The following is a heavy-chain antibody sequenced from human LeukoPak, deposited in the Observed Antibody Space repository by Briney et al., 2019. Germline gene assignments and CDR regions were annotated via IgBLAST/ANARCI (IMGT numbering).Heavy chain of an antibody. V-gene: IGHV3-30*02. Sequence: GGSLRLSCEASGFTFSNYYMSWIRQAPGKGLEWVAFIRYDGSNKYYADSVKGRFTISRDNSKNMLYLQMNSLRAEDTAVYYCAKKMVDIVVVPAAMPDYWGQGTLVTVSS. CDR2: IRYDGSNK. CDR1: GFTFSNYY. D-gene: IGHD2-2*03. CDR3: AKKMVDIVVVPAAMPDY. J-gene: IGHJ4*02.